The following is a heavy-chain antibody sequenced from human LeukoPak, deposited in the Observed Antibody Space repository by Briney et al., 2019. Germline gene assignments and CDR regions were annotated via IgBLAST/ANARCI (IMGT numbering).Heavy chain of an antibody. CDR2: IRRDGDVI. CDR3: AKPLRRGDPNSDY. D-gene: IGHD3-16*01. V-gene: IGHV3-30*02. J-gene: IGHJ4*02. Sequence: GSLRLSCEASGFTFSSFGMHWVRQAPGKGLEWVAFIRRDGDVIYYADSVKGRFTISRDNSKNTLYLQMNSLRAEDTAVYYCAKPLRRGDPNSDYWGQGTLVTVSS. CDR1: GFTFSSFG.